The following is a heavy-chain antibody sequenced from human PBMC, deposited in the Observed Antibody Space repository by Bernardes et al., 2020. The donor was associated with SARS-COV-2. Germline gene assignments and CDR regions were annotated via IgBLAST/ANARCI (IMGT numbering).Heavy chain of an antibody. CDR2: ISSSGSII. J-gene: IGHJ4*02. CDR1: GFTFSDYY. Sequence: GWSLRLSCAASGFTFSDYYMSWIRKAPGKGLEWVSYISSSGSIIYYADSVRGRFTISRDNAKNLLYLQMNSLRVEDTAVYYCARIDEVTGRDYWGQGTLVTVSS. D-gene: IGHD6-19*01. V-gene: IGHV3-11*04. CDR3: ARIDEVTGRDY.